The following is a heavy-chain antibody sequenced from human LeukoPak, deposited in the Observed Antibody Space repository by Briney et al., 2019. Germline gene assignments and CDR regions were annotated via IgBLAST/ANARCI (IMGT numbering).Heavy chain of an antibody. CDR2: ISSDGSNK. V-gene: IGHV3-30-3*01. CDR3: ARGRYYMDY. Sequence: GGSLRRSCAASRFTFSTYAMHWVRQAPGKGLEWVALISSDGSNKDYADSVKGRFTISRDNSKNTLYLQMNSLRGEDTAVYYCARGRYYMDYWGQGTLVTVSS. CDR1: RFTFSTYA. J-gene: IGHJ4*02.